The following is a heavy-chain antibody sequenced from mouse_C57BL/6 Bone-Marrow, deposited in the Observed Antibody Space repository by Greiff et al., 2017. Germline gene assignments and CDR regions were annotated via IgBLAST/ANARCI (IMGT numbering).Heavy chain of an antibody. CDR2: IDPENGDT. CDR1: GFNIKDDY. D-gene: IGHD1-1*01. V-gene: IGHV14-4*01. Sequence: VHVKQSGAELVRPGASVKLSCTASGFNIKDDYMHWVKQRPEQGLEWIGWIDPENGDTEYASKFQGKATITAATSSNTAYLQLSSLTSEDTAVYYCTTYYYASYYFDYWGQGTTLTVSS. J-gene: IGHJ2*01. CDR3: TTYYYASYYFDY.